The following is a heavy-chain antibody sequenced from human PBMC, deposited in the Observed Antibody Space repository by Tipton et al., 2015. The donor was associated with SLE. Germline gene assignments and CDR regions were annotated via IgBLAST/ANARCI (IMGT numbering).Heavy chain of an antibody. CDR1: GFTFSSYW. Sequence: SLRLSCAASGFTFSSYWMSWVRQAPGKGLEWVAVISYDGSNKYYADSVKGRFTISRDNSKNTLYLQMNSLRAEDTAVYYCARDTTTVVTQLIDYWGQGTLVTVSS. V-gene: IGHV3-30-3*01. J-gene: IGHJ4*02. CDR3: ARDTTTVVTQLIDY. CDR2: ISYDGSNK. D-gene: IGHD4-23*01.